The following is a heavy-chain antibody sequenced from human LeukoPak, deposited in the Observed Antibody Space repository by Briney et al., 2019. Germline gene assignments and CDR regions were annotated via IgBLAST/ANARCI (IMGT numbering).Heavy chain of an antibody. CDR3: ARHASHDYGDFQLSY. CDR1: GGSFSGYY. J-gene: IGHJ4*02. CDR2: IYYSGST. D-gene: IGHD4-17*01. Sequence: SETLSLTCAVYGGSFSGYYWSWIRQPPGKGLEWIGYIYYSGSTNYNPSLKSRVTISVDTSKNQFSLKLSSVTAADTAVYYCARHASHDYGDFQLSYWGQGTLVTVSS. V-gene: IGHV4-59*08.